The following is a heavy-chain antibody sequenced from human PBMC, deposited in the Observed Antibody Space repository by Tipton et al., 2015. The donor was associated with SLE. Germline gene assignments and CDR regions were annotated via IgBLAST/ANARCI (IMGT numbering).Heavy chain of an antibody. CDR1: GFNFGDYA. V-gene: IGHV3-49*04. CDR3: SRGVLYCSGGNCHSVFLDY. Sequence: SLRLSCIGSGFNFGDYALTWVRQAPGKGLEWVGGVRGKAYDETTEYAETVKDRFSISREDFKSIAYLQMDSLKPEDTALYFWSRGVLYCSGGNCHSVFLDYWGQGTQVTVSS. CDR2: VRGKAYDETT. J-gene: IGHJ4*02. D-gene: IGHD2-15*01.